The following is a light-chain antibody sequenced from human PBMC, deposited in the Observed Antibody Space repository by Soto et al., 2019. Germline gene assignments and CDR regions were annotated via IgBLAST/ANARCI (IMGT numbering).Light chain of an antibody. CDR3: QQYGSSPYT. CDR1: QSVSSSY. V-gene: IGKV3-20*01. J-gene: IGKJ2*01. CDR2: GAS. Sequence: EIVLTQSPGTLSLSPGERATLSCRASQSVSSSYLAWYQQKPGQAPRLLIYGASSGATGIPDRFSGSGSGTDFTLTISRLEPEDFAVYYWQQYGSSPYTFGQGTKLEIK.